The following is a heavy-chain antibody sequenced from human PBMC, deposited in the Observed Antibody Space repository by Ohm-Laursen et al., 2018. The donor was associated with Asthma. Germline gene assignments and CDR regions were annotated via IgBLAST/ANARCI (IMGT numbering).Heavy chain of an antibody. D-gene: IGHD4-17*01. CDR1: GGTFSSYA. Sequence: SVKVSCKVSGGTFSSYAISWVRQAPGQGLEWMGGVIPIFGTANYAQKFQGRVTITADESTSTAYMELSSLRSEDTAVYYCARAGYGDKYYYYYGMDVWGQGTTVTVSS. J-gene: IGHJ6*02. V-gene: IGHV1-69*13. CDR3: ARAGYGDKYYYYYGMDV. CDR2: VIPIFGTA.